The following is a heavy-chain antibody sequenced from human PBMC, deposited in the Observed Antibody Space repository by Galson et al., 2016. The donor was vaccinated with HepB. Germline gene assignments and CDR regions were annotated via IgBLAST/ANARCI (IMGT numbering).Heavy chain of an antibody. J-gene: IGHJ4*02. D-gene: IGHD3-10*01. CDR1: GFPFGDSA. CDR3: VRRRYGSGNYRFFDY. Sequence: SLRLSCAGSGFPFGDSAMSWFRQAQGKGPEWVGFIRSKGFGGTAEYAASVKGRFTISRDDSKSIAYLQMNSLKTEDTAMYYCVRRRYGSGNYRFFDYWGQGTLVTVSS. V-gene: IGHV3-49*03. CDR2: IRSKGFGGTA.